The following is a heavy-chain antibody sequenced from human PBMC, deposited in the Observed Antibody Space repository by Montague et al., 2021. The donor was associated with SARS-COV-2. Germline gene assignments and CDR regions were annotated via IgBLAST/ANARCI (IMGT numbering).Heavy chain of an antibody. CDR1: GDSIMTTNW. J-gene: IGHJ4*02. V-gene: IGHV4-4*02. CDR2: IYQSGST. D-gene: IGHD3/OR15-3a*01. CDR3: VRAGGLDNRPPV. Sequence: SETLSLTCAVSGDSIMTTNWWSWVRQPPGKGLEWVGEIYQSGSTNYNPSLKSRVTMSIDKSKNQFSLELNSVTAVDTALYYCVRAGGLDNRPPVWGQGALVIVSS.